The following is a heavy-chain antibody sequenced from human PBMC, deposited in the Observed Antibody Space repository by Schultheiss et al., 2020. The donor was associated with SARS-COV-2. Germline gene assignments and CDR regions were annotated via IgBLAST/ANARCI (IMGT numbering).Heavy chain of an antibody. V-gene: IGHV3-33*06. CDR3: AKDRGTVTQGSSDY. CDR1: GFTFSSYW. Sequence: GGSLRLSCAASGFTFSSYWMHWVRQAPGKGLDWVAVIWYDGSNKYYADSVKGRFTISRDNSKNTLYLQMNSLRAEDTAVYYCAKDRGTVTQGSSDYWGQGTLVTVSS. D-gene: IGHD4-17*01. CDR2: IWYDGSNK. J-gene: IGHJ4*02.